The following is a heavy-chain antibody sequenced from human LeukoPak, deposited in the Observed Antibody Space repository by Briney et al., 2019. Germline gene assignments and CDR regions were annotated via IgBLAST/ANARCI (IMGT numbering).Heavy chain of an antibody. CDR1: GITVSSDY. Sequence: PGGSLRLSCVASGITVSSDYMSWVRQAPGKGLEWVSVIYSGGDTYYADSVKGRFTISRDNSKNTLYLQMNSLRAEDTAVYYCARGGVEMVTIYFDCWGQGTLVTVSS. CDR3: ARGGVEMVTIYFDC. D-gene: IGHD5-24*01. CDR2: IYSGGDT. V-gene: IGHV3-66*01. J-gene: IGHJ4*02.